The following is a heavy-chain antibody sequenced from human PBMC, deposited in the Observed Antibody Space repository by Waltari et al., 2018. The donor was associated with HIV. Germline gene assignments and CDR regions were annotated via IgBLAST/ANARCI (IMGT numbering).Heavy chain of an antibody. Sequence: QVQLVETGGGVVQPGRSLRLSWAACGFSFRSYAMHWVRQAPGQGLEWVAVISQDGSSKYYADSVKGRFTISRDNSRNTLYLQMNSLSGEDTAVYYCARSHIVGATSDYWGQGTLVTVSS. V-gene: IGHV3-30*04. CDR1: GFSFRSYA. CDR3: ARSHIVGATSDY. J-gene: IGHJ4*02. D-gene: IGHD1-26*01. CDR2: ISQDGSSK.